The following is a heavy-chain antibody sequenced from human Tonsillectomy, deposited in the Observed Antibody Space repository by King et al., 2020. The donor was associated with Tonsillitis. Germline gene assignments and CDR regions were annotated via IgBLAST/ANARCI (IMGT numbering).Heavy chain of an antibody. V-gene: IGHV3-23*04. Sequence: VQLVESGGGLVQPGGSLRLSCAVSGFTFSIYPMTWVRQAPGQGLEWVSSDNGSGGSTYYADSVKGRFTISRDIFKNTLYLEMNSLRAEDTAVYYCARVPYDSSYYYYEALDYWGQGTLVTVSS. J-gene: IGHJ4*02. CDR3: ARVPYDSSYYYYEALDY. D-gene: IGHD3-22*01. CDR1: GFTFSIYP. CDR2: DNGSGGST.